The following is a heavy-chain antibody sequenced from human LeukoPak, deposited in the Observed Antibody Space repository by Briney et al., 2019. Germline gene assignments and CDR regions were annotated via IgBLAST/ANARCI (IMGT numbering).Heavy chain of an antibody. D-gene: IGHD3-10*01. V-gene: IGHV3-30*18. CDR3: AKVLQNSLAFDI. CDR2: ISYDGSNK. Sequence: GGSLRLSCAASGFTFSSYGMHWVRQAPGKGLEWVAVISYDGSNKYYADSVKGRFTISRDNSKNTLYLQMNSLRAEDTAVYYCAKVLQNSLAFDIWGQGTMVTVSS. CDR1: GFTFSSYG. J-gene: IGHJ3*02.